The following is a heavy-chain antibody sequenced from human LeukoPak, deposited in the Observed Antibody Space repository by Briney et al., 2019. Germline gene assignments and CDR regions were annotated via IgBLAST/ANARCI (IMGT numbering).Heavy chain of an antibody. CDR3: ARGVGTSWFDP. J-gene: IGHJ5*02. V-gene: IGHV1-2*02. Sequence: ASVKVSCKAYGYTFSDDYMHWVRQAPGQGLEWMGWINPKSGGANFAEKFQGRVTMTRDTSIRTVYMELSRVTYDDTAVYYCARGVGTSWFDPWGQGTLVTVSS. D-gene: IGHD2-2*01. CDR1: GYTFSDDY. CDR2: INPKSGGA.